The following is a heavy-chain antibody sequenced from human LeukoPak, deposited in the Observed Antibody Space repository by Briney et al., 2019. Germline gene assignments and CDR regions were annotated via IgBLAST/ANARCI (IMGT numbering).Heavy chain of an antibody. Sequence: SETLSLTCSVSGDSVSRSDSYWGWIHQPPREGLEWVGTIYYSGRTYYSPSLKSRVTMSVDPSNNQFSLNLRSVTAADTAVYYCARRRYYDGSGYLEWGQGTLLSVSS. J-gene: IGHJ1*01. CDR1: GDSVSRSDSY. D-gene: IGHD3-22*01. V-gene: IGHV4-39*01. CDR3: ARRRYYDGSGYLE. CDR2: IYYSGRT.